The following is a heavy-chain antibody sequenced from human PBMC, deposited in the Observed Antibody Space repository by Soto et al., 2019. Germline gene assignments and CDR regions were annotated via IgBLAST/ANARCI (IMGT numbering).Heavy chain of an antibody. CDR3: VKSRCGNNFDFFD. CDR1: GFTFSSYA. V-gene: IGHV3-64D*06. CDR2: VRGNGDPP. Sequence: GGSLRLSCSASGFTFSSYAMHWVRQAPGKGLEYVSGVRGNGDPPFYADSVKGRFTISRDNSKNTLYLQMSSLSADDTAVYYCVKSRCGNNFDFFDWGQGALVTVSS. J-gene: IGHJ4*02. D-gene: IGHD5-12*01.